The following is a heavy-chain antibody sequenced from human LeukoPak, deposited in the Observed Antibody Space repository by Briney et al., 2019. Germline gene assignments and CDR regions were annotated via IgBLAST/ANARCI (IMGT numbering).Heavy chain of an antibody. CDR1: GGSFSGYY. CDR2: INHSGST. CDR3: ARLKAMVTSYYYYYMDV. J-gene: IGHJ6*03. D-gene: IGHD5-18*01. V-gene: IGHV4-34*01. Sequence: SETLSLTCAVYGGSFSGYYWGWIRQPPGKGLEWIGEINHSGSTNYNPSLKSRVTISVDTSKNQFSLKLSSVTAADTAVYYCARLKAMVTSYYYYYMDVWGKGTTVTISS.